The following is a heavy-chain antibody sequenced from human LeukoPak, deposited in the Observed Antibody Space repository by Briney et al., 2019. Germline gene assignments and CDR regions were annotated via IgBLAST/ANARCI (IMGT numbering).Heavy chain of an antibody. CDR3: AGGGYSYGPFDY. CDR1: GFTFSSYW. D-gene: IGHD5-18*01. J-gene: IGHJ4*02. Sequence: PGGSLRLSCAASGFTFSSYWMHWVCQAPGKGLVWVSRINSDGSSTSYADSVKGRFTISRDNAKNTLYLQMNSLRAEDTAVYYCAGGGYSYGPFDYWGQGTLVTVSS. V-gene: IGHV3-74*01. CDR2: INSDGSST.